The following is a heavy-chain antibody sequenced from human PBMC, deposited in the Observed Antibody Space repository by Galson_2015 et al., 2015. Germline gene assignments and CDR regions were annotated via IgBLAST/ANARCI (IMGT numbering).Heavy chain of an antibody. V-gene: IGHV4-31*03. CDR1: SGSISSGGFY. D-gene: IGHD5-18*01. CDR2: IYYSGST. J-gene: IGHJ4*02. Sequence: TLSLTCTVSSGSISSGGFYWSWIRQHPGKGLEWMGYIYYSGSTFYNPSLKSRLTISVDTSESQFSLRLSSVTAADTAVYYCARYSGNSYGNYYFDYWGQGTLVTVSP. CDR3: ARYSGNSYGNYYFDY.